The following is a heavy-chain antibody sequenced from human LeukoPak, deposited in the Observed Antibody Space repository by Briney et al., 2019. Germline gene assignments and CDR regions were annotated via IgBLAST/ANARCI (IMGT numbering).Heavy chain of an antibody. J-gene: IGHJ6*03. Sequence: GGSLRLSCAASGFAFDDYGMSWVRQAPGKGLEWVSGINWNGGSTGYADSVKGRFTISRDNAKNSLYLQMNSLRAEDTASYHCARGGSSWYYYYMDVWGKGTTVTVSS. D-gene: IGHD6-13*01. V-gene: IGHV3-20*01. CDR2: INWNGGST. CDR3: ARGGSSWYYYYMDV. CDR1: GFAFDDYG.